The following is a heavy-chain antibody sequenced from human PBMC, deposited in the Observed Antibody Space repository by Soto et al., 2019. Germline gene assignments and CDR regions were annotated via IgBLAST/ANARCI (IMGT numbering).Heavy chain of an antibody. V-gene: IGHV1-69*12. CDR1: GGTFSSYA. CDR3: ARAVMTTVSVNYYYYYGMDV. D-gene: IGHD4-17*01. J-gene: IGHJ6*02. CDR2: IIPIFGTA. Sequence: QVQLVQSGAEVKKPGSSVKVSCKASGGTFSSYAISWVRQAPGQGLEWMGGIIPIFGTANYAQKFQGRVTITADESTSTAYMELSSLRSEDTAVYYCARAVMTTVSVNYYYYYGMDVWGQGTTVTVSS.